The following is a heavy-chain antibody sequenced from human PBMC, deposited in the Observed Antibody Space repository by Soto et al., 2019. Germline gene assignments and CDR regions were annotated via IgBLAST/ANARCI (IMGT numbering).Heavy chain of an antibody. V-gene: IGHV4-59*01. D-gene: IGHD6-13*01. CDR3: ASQKPFAAAVFDY. Sequence: QVQLQESGPGLVKPSETLSLTCTVSGGSISSYYWSWIRQPPGKGLEWIGYIYYSGSTNYNPSLKSRVTISVDTSKNQFSLKLSSVTAADTAVYCCASQKPFAAAVFDYWGQGTLVTVSS. CDR2: IYYSGST. J-gene: IGHJ4*02. CDR1: GGSISSYY.